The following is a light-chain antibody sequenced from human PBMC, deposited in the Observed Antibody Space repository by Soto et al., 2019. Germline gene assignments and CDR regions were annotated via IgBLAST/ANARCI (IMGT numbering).Light chain of an antibody. CDR2: GAS. CDR1: QTVSTF. V-gene: IGKV3-20*01. J-gene: IGKJ1*01. Sequence: EIVLTQSPDTLSLSPGERATLSCRASQTVSTFLAWYQQKPGQAPRLLIYGASSRATGIPDRFSGSGSEADFTLTISRLEPEDFAVYYCQQYGSSPPNTFGQGTKV. CDR3: QQYGSSPPNT.